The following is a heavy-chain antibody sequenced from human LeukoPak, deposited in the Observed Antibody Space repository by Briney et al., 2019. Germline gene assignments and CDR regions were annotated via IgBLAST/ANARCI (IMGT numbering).Heavy chain of an antibody. Sequence: GGSLRLSCAASGFTFSSYGMHWVRQAPGKGLEWVAFIRYDGSNKYYAESVKGRFTISRDNSKNTLYLQMNSLRAEDTAVYYCAKVTGSSWDFDCWGQGTLVTVSS. D-gene: IGHD6-13*01. V-gene: IGHV3-30*02. CDR1: GFTFSSYG. J-gene: IGHJ4*02. CDR2: IRYDGSNK. CDR3: AKVTGSSWDFDC.